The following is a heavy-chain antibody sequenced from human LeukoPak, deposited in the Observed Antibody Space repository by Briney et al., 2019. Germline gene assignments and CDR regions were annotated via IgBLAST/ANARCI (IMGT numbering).Heavy chain of an antibody. D-gene: IGHD6-13*01. J-gene: IGHJ6*02. V-gene: IGHV1-69*04. CDR2: IIPILGIA. CDR1: GGTFSSYA. Sequence: ASVKVSCKASGGTFSSYAISWVRQAPGQGLEWMGRIIPILGIANYAQKFQGRVTITADKSTSTAYMELSSLRSEDTAVYYCARSIAAAGTPQYGMDVWGQGTMVTVSS. CDR3: ARSIAAAGTPQYGMDV.